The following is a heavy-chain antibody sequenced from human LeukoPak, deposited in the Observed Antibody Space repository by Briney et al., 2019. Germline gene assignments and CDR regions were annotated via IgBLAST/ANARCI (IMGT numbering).Heavy chain of an antibody. CDR3: VREFWYRFDN. CDR1: GFIFSDYY. CDR2: ISSDGTAN. J-gene: IGHJ4*02. Sequence: GGSLRLSCAASGFIFSDYYMSWIRQAPGKGLEFVSYISSDGTANYYADSVKGRFTISGDNAQNSVYLEMTKLRAEDTAVYYCVREFWYRFDNWGQGTVVTVSS. D-gene: IGHD6-13*01. V-gene: IGHV3-11*04.